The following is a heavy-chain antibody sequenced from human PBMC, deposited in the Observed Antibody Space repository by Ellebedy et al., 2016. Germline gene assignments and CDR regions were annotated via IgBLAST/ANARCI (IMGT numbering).Heavy chain of an antibody. D-gene: IGHD3-10*01. CDR1: GYSFTSYW. J-gene: IGHJ5*02. CDR2: IYPGDSDT. V-gene: IGHV5-51*01. Sequence: GESLKISXKGSGYSFTSYWIGWVSQMPGKGLEWMGIIYPGDSDTRYSTSFQGQVTISADKSISTAYLQWSSLKASDTAMYYCARTHMVRDNNWFDPWGQGTLVTVSS. CDR3: ARTHMVRDNNWFDP.